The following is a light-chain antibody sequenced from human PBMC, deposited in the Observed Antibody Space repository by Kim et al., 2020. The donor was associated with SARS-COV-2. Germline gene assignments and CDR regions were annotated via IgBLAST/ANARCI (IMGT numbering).Light chain of an antibody. J-gene: IGLJ3*02. CDR2: RNN. V-gene: IGLV10-54*01. CDR3: SAWDSSLSAWV. CDR1: SNNVGNQG. Sequence: RQTATPTCTGNSNNVGNQGAAWLQQHQGHPPKLLSYRNNNRPSGISEGLSASRSGNTASLTITGLQPEDEADYYCSAWDSSLSAWVFGGGTKLTVL.